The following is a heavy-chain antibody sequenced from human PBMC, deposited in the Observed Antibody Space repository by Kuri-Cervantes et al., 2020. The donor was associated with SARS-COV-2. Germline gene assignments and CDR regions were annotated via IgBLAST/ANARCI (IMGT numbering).Heavy chain of an antibody. D-gene: IGHD6-6*01. CDR1: GFTFSNAW. CDR2: ISGSGGST. Sequence: GESLKISCAASGFTFSNAWMSWVRQAPGKGLEWVSAISGSGGSTYYADSVKGRFTISRDNSKNTLYLQMNSLRAEDTAVYYCAKDYYSSSSNYFDYWGQGTLVTVSS. V-gene: IGHV3-23*01. J-gene: IGHJ4*02. CDR3: AKDYYSSSSNYFDY.